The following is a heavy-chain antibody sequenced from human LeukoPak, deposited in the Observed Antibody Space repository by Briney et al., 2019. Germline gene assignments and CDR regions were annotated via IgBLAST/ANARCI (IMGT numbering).Heavy chain of an antibody. V-gene: IGHV4-34*01. CDR1: GGSFSGYY. J-gene: IGHJ6*03. Sequence: SETLSLTCAAYGGSFSGYYWSWIRQPPGKGLEWIGEINHSGSTNYNPSLKSRVTISVDTSKNQFSLKLSSVTAADTAVYYCARERDGYNPYYYYYMDVWGKGTTVTVSS. D-gene: IGHD5-24*01. CDR3: ARERDGYNPYYYYYMDV. CDR2: INHSGST.